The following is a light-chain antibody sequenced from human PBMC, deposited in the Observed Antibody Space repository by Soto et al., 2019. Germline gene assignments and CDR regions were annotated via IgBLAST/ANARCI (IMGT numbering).Light chain of an antibody. CDR2: DVT. V-gene: IGLV2-8*01. J-gene: IGLJ1*01. CDR1: LSDIGAYDL. Sequence: QSALTQPPSASGSPGQSVTISCTGTLSDIGAYDLVSWYQQYPGKAPKLMIYDVTNRPSGVPDRFSGSKSGTSASLAISGLQSEDEADYYCAAWDDSLNGPNYVFGTGTQLTVL. CDR3: AAWDDSLNGPNYV.